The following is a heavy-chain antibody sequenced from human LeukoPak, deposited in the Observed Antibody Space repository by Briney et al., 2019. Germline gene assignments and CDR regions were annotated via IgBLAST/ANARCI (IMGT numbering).Heavy chain of an antibody. V-gene: IGHV3-30*18. CDR3: AKSHSSGWYSFDY. J-gene: IGHJ4*02. CDR1: GFTFGTYG. D-gene: IGHD6-19*01. CDR2: ISSDGRNK. Sequence: PGGSLRLSCAASGFTFGTYGMHWVRQAPGKGLEWVAAISSDGRNKYYADSVKGRITISRDNSKNTLYLQMDSLRAEDTALYYCAKSHSSGWYSFDYWGQGTLVTVSS.